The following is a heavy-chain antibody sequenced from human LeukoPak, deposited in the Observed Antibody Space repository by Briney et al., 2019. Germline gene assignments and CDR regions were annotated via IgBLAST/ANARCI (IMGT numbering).Heavy chain of an antibody. CDR3: ARGGVDYYGSGTYYLMYYFDY. V-gene: IGHV3-21*04. J-gene: IGHJ4*02. CDR2: ISGSSSYI. D-gene: IGHD3-10*01. CDR1: GFTFSTYN. Sequence: PGGSLRLSCAASGFTFSTYNMNWVRQAPGKGLEWVSSISGSSSYIYYADSVKGRFTISRDDPHNTLYLQMNSLRAEDTAVYFCARGGVDYYGSGTYYLMYYFDYWGQGALVTVSS.